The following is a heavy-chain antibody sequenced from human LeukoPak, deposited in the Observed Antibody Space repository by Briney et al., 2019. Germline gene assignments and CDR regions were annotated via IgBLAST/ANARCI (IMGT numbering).Heavy chain of an antibody. CDR2: MNPNSGNT. J-gene: IGHJ6*02. CDR3: ARGVANYYYYGMDV. V-gene: IGHV1-8*01. Sequence: GASVTVSCTASGYTFTSYDINWVRQATGQGLEWMGWMNPNSGNTGYAQKFQGRVTMTRNTSISTAYMELSSLRSEDTAVYYCARGVANYYYYGMDVGGQGTTFTV. CDR1: GYTFTSYD. D-gene: IGHD2-15*01.